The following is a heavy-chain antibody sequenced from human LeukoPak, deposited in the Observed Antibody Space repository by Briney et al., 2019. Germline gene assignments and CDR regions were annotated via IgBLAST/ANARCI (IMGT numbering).Heavy chain of an antibody. V-gene: IGHV1-46*01. CDR2: INPSGGST. J-gene: IGHJ4*02. Sequence: ASVKVSCKASGYTFTSYYMHWVRQAPGQGLEWMGIINPSGGSTSYAQKFQGRVTITADESTSTAYMELSSLRSEDTAVYYCARGFSGDFWSGSPPPDYWGQGTLVTVSS. CDR1: GYTFTSYY. D-gene: IGHD3-3*01. CDR3: ARGFSGDFWSGSPPPDY.